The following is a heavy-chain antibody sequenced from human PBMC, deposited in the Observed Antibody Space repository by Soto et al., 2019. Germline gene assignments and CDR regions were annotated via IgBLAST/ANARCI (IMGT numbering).Heavy chain of an antibody. D-gene: IGHD6-19*01. J-gene: IGHJ6*02. V-gene: IGHV1-69*06. CDR2: IIPIFGTA. Sequence: SSVKVSCKASGGTFSSYAISWVRQAPGQGLEWMGGIIPIFGTANYAQKFQGRVTITADKSTSTAYMELSSLRSEDTAVYYCARDVGSEAVAGTGGDYYYGMDVWGQGTTVTVSS. CDR3: ARDVGSEAVAGTGGDYYYGMDV. CDR1: GGTFSSYA.